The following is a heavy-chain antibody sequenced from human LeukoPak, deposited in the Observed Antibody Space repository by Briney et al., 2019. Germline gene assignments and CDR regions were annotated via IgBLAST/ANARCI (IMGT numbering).Heavy chain of an antibody. CDR3: ARGRVEMATIS. D-gene: IGHD5-24*01. CDR2: IKQDGSEK. V-gene: IGHV3-7*01. J-gene: IGHJ4*02. CDR1: GFTFSSYG. Sequence: GGSLRLSCAASGFTFSSYGMTWVRQAPGKGLEWVANIKQDGSEKYYVDSVKGRFTISRDNAKNSLYLQMNSLRAEDTAVYYCARGRVEMATISWGQGTLVTVSS.